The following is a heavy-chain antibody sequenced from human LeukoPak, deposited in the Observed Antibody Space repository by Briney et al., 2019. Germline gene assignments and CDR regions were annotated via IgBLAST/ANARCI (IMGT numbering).Heavy chain of an antibody. V-gene: IGHV3-30*02. D-gene: IGHD6-19*01. CDR3: AKDIEAVGVGPHF. J-gene: IGHJ4*02. CDR1: GFIFNNYG. CDR2: IRYDGSKK. Sequence: PGGSLRLSCAASGFIFNNYGSHWVRQAPGKGLEWVAFIRYDGSKKYYADSVKGRFTISRDNSKSTLYLQMNTLRVADTALYYCAKDIEAVGVGPHFWGQGTQVTVSS.